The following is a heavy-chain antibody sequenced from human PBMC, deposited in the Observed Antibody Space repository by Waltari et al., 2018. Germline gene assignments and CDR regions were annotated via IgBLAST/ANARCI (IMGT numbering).Heavy chain of an antibody. Sequence: ELQLLASGGGLGQPGGVLRLACAVSGLAVISYVMSWVGEAPGTGLEWVSAISGSGGSTYYADSVKGRFTISRDNSKNTLYLQMNSLRAEDTAVYYCAKVGIAAAGIDAFDIWGQGTMVTVSS. CDR1: GLAVISYV. V-gene: IGHV3-23*01. CDR3: AKVGIAAAGIDAFDI. D-gene: IGHD6-13*01. J-gene: IGHJ3*02. CDR2: ISGSGGST.